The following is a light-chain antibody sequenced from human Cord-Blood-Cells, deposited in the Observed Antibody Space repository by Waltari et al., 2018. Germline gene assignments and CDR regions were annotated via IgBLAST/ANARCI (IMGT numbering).Light chain of an antibody. Sequence: QSALTHPAPVSESPAQPITIASTGTSSDVGGYNSVSWYQQHPGQAPKLMGYEVSNLPSGVSNRFSGSRAGNTASLSISGLQAEDEADYYCSSGVVFGGGTKLTVL. CDR3: SSGVV. J-gene: IGLJ2*01. CDR1: SSDVGGYNS. CDR2: EVS. V-gene: IGLV2-14*01.